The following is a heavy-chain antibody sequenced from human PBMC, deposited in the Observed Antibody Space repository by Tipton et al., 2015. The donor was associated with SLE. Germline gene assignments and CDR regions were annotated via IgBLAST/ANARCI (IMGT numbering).Heavy chain of an antibody. J-gene: IGHJ5*02. CDR2: IYHSGST. CDR3: AKAQGSGAHPWFDP. CDR1: GYSISSGYY. D-gene: IGHD3-10*01. V-gene: IGHV4-38-2*01. Sequence: LRLSCAVSGYSISSGYYWGWIRQPPGKGLEWIGSIYHSGSTYYNPSLKSRVTISVDTSKNRFSLKLSSVTAADTAVYYCAKAQGSGAHPWFDPWGQGTLVTVSS.